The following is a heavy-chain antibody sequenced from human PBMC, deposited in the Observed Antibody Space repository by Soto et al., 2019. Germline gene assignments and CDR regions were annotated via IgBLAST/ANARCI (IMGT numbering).Heavy chain of an antibody. Sequence: EVQLVESGGGLVQPGGSLRLSCAASGFTFSNYHMTWVRKAPGKGLEWLSYISSTSTTIYYADSVRGRFTISRDTIKNSLYRRMDSLRAEDTAVYYCAKGGTWFGELLPPDSWGQGTLVTVSS. J-gene: IGHJ4*02. V-gene: IGHV3-48*01. CDR3: AKGGTWFGELLPPDS. D-gene: IGHD3-10*01. CDR2: ISSTSTTI. CDR1: GFTFSNYH.